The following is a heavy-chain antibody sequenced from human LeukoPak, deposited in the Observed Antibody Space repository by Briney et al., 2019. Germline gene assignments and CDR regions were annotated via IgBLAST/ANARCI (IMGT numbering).Heavy chain of an antibody. J-gene: IGHJ5*02. CDR3: ARAYYSNYVLWFDP. V-gene: IGHV4-61*08. CDR2: IYYSGST. CDR1: GGSISSGGYS. D-gene: IGHD4-11*01. Sequence: SETLSLTCAVSGGSISSGGYSWSWIRQPPGKGLEWIGYIYYSGSTNYNPSLKSRVTISVDTSKNQFSLKLSSVTAADTAVYYCARAYYSNYVLWFDPWGQGTLVTVSS.